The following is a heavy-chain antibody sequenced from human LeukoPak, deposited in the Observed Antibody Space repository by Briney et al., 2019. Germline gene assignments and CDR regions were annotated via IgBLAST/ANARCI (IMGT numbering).Heavy chain of an antibody. CDR1: GARFSSNIAA. D-gene: IGHD2-2*01. CDR3: ARVAYAVAVV. CDR2: TYYRSKWKN. Sequence: SQPLSLTCAISGARFSSNIAAWSWVRQSPSRGLEWLGRTYYRSKWKNDYAESVKSRINISPDTSKNQFSLQLNSVTPEDTAVYYCARVAYAVAVVWGQGTPVTVSS. J-gene: IGHJ4*02. V-gene: IGHV6-1*01.